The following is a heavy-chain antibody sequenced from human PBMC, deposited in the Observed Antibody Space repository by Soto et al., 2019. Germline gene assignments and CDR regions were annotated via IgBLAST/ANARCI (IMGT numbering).Heavy chain of an antibody. CDR1: GFTFSSYS. V-gene: IGHV3-23*01. D-gene: IGHD1-20*01. Sequence: GGSLRLSCAASGFTFSSYSMNWVRQAPGKGLEWVSSVSGSGGSTYYADSVKGRFTISRDNSKNTLYLQMNSLRAEDTAVYYCAKAVITGTTFNGMDVWGQGTTVTVSS. CDR3: AKAVITGTTFNGMDV. CDR2: VSGSGGST. J-gene: IGHJ6*02.